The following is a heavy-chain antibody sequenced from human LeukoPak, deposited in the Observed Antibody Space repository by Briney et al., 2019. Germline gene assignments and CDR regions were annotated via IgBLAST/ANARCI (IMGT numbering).Heavy chain of an antibody. V-gene: IGHV4-59*01. CDR1: GGSITSYY. CDR2: MYYSGSA. CDR3: ARSPYFYYGGDV. J-gene: IGHJ6*02. Sequence: SETLSLTCTVSGGSITSYYWSWIRQPPGKGLEWIGYMYYSGSANYNPSLKSRATILVDTSKNQFSLKLNSVTAADTAVYYCARSPYFYYGGDVWGQGTTVTVSS.